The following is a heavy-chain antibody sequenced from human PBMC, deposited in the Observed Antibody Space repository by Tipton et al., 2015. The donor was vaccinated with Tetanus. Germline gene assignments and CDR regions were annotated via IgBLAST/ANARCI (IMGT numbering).Heavy chain of an antibody. CDR2: INHSGST. D-gene: IGHD3-10*01. CDR3: ARSRPIWFGEFLQYYYYYGMDV. CDR1: GGSFSGYY. V-gene: IGHV4-34*01. Sequence: GLVKPSETLSLTCAVYGGSFSGYYWSWIRQPPGKGLEWIGEINHSGSTNYNPSLKSRVTISVDTSKNQFSLKLSSVTAADTAVYYCARSRPIWFGEFLQYYYYYGMDVWGQGTTVTVSS. J-gene: IGHJ6*02.